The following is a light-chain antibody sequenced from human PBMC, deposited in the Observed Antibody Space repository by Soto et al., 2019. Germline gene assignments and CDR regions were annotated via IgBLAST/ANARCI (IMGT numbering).Light chain of an antibody. CDR2: KAS. V-gene: IGKV1-5*03. CDR3: QQXSSYSPIT. Sequence: DNQMTQSPSTLSASVGDRVTITCRASQSINNWLAWYQKKPGRAPKLLIYKASVLETVAPSRFSGTGSGTEFTLTINGLQPDDFATYYCQQXSSYSPITCGQGTRLEIK. J-gene: IGKJ5*01. CDR1: QSINNW.